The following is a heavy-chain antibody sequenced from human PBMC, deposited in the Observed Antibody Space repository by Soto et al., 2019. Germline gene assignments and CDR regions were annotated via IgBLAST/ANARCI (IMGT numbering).Heavy chain of an antibody. CDR3: ARDDPANWFDP. CDR1: GFTFSSYG. Sequence: GGSLRLSCAASGFTFSSYGMHWVRQAPGKGLEWVAVIWYDGSNKYYADSVKGRFTISRDNSKNTLYLQMNSLRAEDTAVYYCARDDPANWFDPWGQGTLVTVSS. CDR2: IWYDGSNK. J-gene: IGHJ5*02. V-gene: IGHV3-33*01.